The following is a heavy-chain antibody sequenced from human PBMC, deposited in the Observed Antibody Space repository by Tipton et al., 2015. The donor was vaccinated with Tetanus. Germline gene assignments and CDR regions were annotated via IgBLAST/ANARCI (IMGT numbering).Heavy chain of an antibody. J-gene: IGHJ6*02. V-gene: IGHV3-7*01. CDR1: GFTFNTYW. Sequence: SLRLSCAASGFTFNTYWMNWVRQGPGKGLEWVASIKYDGSEQYYVDSVKGRFTISRDNAKNSLYLQMNSLRAEDTALYYCARDFFYNDRSGMDVWGQGTTVTVSS. D-gene: IGHD5-24*01. CDR2: IKYDGSEQ. CDR3: ARDFFYNDRSGMDV.